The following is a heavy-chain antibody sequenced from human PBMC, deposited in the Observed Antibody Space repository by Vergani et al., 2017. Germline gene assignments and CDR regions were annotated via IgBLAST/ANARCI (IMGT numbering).Heavy chain of an antibody. V-gene: IGHV3-30*03. CDR3: ARGGRDDFWSGYYTGGYYYGMDV. J-gene: IGHJ6*02. Sequence: QVQLVESGGGVVQPGRSLRLSCAASGFTFSSYGMHWVRQAPGKGLEWVAVISYDGSNKYYADSVKGRFTISRDNSKNTLYLQMNSLRAEDTAVYYCARGGRDDFWSGYYTGGYYYGMDVWGQGTTVTVSS. D-gene: IGHD3-3*01. CDR2: ISYDGSNK. CDR1: GFTFSSYG.